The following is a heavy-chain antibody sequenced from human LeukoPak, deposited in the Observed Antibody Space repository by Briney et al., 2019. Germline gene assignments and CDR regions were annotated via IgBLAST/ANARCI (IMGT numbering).Heavy chain of an antibody. D-gene: IGHD2-15*01. CDR1: GYSFIDKY. J-gene: IGHJ5*02. V-gene: IGHV1-2*02. CDR3: ARAGGRSWFDP. CDR2: INPKSGGT. Sequence: GASVKVSCKASGYSFIDKYMHWVRQAPGQGLEWMGWINPKSGGTNYAQKFQGRVTMTTDMSMNTAYMELSRLTSDDTAVYYCARAGGRSWFDPWGQGTLVTVSP.